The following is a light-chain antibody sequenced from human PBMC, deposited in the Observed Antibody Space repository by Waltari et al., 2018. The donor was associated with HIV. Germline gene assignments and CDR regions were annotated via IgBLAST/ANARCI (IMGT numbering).Light chain of an antibody. CDR1: SSDVGGYNY. V-gene: IGLV2-11*01. Sequence: QSALTQPRSVSGSPGQSVTSSCTGTSSDVGGYNYVSWSQQLPGKAPKLMIYDLTERPSGVPDRFSGSKSGNTASLTISGLQAEDEADYYCCSFAGSYTWLFGGGTKLTVL. CDR3: CSFAGSYTWL. CDR2: DLT. J-gene: IGLJ2*01.